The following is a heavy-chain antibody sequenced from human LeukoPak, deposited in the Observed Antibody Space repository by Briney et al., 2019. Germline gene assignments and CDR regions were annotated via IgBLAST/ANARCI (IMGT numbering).Heavy chain of an antibody. CDR1: GFTFSSYA. D-gene: IGHD2-2*02. J-gene: IGHJ6*02. Sequence: GGSLRLSCTGSGFTFSSYAMSWVRQAPGKGLEWVSAISSSGGATYYADSVKGRFTISRDNSKSTLSLQMNSLRAEDTAVYYCAKYCISSSCYSPYYGMDVRGQGTTVTVSS. CDR3: AKYCISSSCYSPYYGMDV. CDR2: ISSSGGAT. V-gene: IGHV3-23*01.